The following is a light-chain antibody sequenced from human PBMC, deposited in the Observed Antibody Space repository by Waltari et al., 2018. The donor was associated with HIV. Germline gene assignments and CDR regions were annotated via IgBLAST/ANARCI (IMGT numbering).Light chain of an antibody. Sequence: QSPVTQPPSVSAAPGRSVTISCPGTNSNIGNNSVPWFQHVPGAAPELLVYDNEERPSELLDRFSGSKAGTSATMVISGLQAGDEGDYNCGAGDNRLGSWVFGGGSKLAV. CDR1: NSNIGNNS. V-gene: IGLV1-51*01. CDR2: DNE. CDR3: GAGDNRLGSWV. J-gene: IGLJ3*02.